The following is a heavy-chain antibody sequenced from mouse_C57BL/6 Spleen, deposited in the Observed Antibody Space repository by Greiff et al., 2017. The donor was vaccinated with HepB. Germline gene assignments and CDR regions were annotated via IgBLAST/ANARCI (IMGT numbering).Heavy chain of an antibody. CDR3: TTLRRAMDY. CDR2: IDPENGDT. Sequence: EVQVVESGAELVRPGASVKLSCTASGFNIKDDYMHWVKQRPEQGLEWIGWIDPENGDTEYASKFQGKATITADTSSNTAYLQLSSLTSEDTAVYYCTTLRRAMDYWGQGTSVTVSS. V-gene: IGHV14-4*01. D-gene: IGHD1-2*01. CDR1: GFNIKDDY. J-gene: IGHJ4*01.